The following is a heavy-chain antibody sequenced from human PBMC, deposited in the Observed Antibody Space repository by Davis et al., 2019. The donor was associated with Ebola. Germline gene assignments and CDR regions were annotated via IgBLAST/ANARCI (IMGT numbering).Heavy chain of an antibody. CDR3: ARSLYNWNDVGNWFDP. V-gene: IGHV4-31*03. D-gene: IGHD1-1*01. J-gene: IGHJ5*02. Sequence: PSETLSLTCTVSGGSISSGGYYWSWIRQHPGKGLEWIGYIYYSGSTYYNPSLKSRVTISVDTSKNQFSLKLSSVTAADTAVYYCARSLYNWNDVGNWFDPWGQGTLVTVSS. CDR1: GGSISSGGYY. CDR2: IYYSGST.